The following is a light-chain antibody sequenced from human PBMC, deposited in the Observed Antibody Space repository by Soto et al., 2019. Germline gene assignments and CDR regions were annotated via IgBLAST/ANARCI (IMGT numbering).Light chain of an antibody. CDR1: QSVSSN. V-gene: IGKV3-15*01. CDR3: QEYNKCSSGMS. CDR2: GAS. Sequence: EIVMTQSPATLSVSPGERATLSCRARQSVSSNLAWYQQKPGQAPRLLIYGASTMATGIPARFSGSGSGSEFTLTISRLQSEDFVFYFCQEYNKCSSGMSFGQGTKV. J-gene: IGKJ1*01.